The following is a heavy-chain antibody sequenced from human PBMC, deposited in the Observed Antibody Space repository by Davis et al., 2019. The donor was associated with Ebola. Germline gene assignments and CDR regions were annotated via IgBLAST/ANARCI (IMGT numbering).Heavy chain of an antibody. Sequence: PGGSLRLSCAASGFTFSGSAMHWVRQASGKGLEWVGRIRSKANSYATAYAASVKGRFTIHRDDYKNTAYLQMNSLKTEDTAVYYCTRPRLYDSRGMDVWGQGTTVTVSS. CDR2: IRSKANSYAT. CDR3: TRPRLYDSRGMDV. J-gene: IGHJ6*02. CDR1: GFTFSGSA. V-gene: IGHV3-73*01. D-gene: IGHD5/OR15-5a*01.